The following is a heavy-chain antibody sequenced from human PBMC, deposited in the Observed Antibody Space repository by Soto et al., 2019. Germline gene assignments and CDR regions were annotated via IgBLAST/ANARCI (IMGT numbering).Heavy chain of an antibody. V-gene: IGHV4-59*08. CDR2: IYYSGST. CDR1: GGSISSYY. J-gene: IGHJ6*02. CDR3: ARHLFSGDYYDSSGYYYGMDV. Sequence: SETLSLTCTVSGGSISSYYWSWIRQPPGKGLEWIGYIYYSGSTNYNPSLKSRVTISVDTSKNQFSLKLSSVTAADTAVYYCARHLFSGDYYDSSGYYYGMDVWGQGTTVTVSS. D-gene: IGHD3-22*01.